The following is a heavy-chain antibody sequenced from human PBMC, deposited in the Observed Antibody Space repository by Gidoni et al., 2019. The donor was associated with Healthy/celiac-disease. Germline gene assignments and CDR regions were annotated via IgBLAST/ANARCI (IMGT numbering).Heavy chain of an antibody. V-gene: IGHV2-70*15. J-gene: IGHJ4*02. CDR2: IDWDDDK. CDR1: GFSLSTRGMC. Sequence: QVTLRESAPALVNATQTLTLTCTFSGFSLSTRGMCVSWIRQPPGKALEWLARIDWDDDKYYSTSLKTRLTISKDTSKYQVVLTMTNMDPVDTATYYCARGYYGSGSPFDYWGQGTLVTVSS. CDR3: ARGYYGSGSPFDY. D-gene: IGHD3-10*01.